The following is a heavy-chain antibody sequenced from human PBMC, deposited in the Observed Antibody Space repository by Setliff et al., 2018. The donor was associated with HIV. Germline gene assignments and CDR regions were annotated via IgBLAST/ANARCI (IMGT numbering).Heavy chain of an antibody. CDR2: IDHGGST. V-gene: IGHV4-34*01. CDR1: GEPFSNYY. CDR3: ARKQQVRWAWMPSHYNYGLDV. D-gene: IGHD1-1*01. J-gene: IGHJ6*02. Sequence: SSETLSLTCTVYGEPFSNYYWSWIRQPPGKGLEWIGEIDHGGSTRYNPSLKSRITMSVDTSKNQFSLRLSSVTAADTAVYYCARKQQVRWAWMPSHYNYGLDVWGPGTTVTVSS.